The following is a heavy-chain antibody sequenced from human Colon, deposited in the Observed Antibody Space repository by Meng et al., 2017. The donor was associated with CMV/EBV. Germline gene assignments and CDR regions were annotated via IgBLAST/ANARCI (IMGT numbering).Heavy chain of an antibody. J-gene: IGHJ4*02. Sequence: QAQRVQLGAEVKKPGPSVKVSCKASGGTFRSYAISWVRQAPGQGLEWVGGIIPIFGTANYAQKFQGRVTITADESTSTAYMELSSLRSEDTAVYYCARDIDSAEGYWGQGTLVTVSS. CDR3: ARDIDSAEGY. D-gene: IGHD1-26*01. V-gene: IGHV1-69*12. CDR2: IIPIFGTA. CDR1: GGTFRSYA.